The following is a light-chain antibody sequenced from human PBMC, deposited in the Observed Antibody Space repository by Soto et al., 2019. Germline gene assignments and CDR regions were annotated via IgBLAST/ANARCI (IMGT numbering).Light chain of an antibody. Sequence: EILLTQSPGTLSLSPGERATLPCRASQSVSSSYLAWYQQKPGQAPRLLIYGASSRATGIPDRFSGSGSGTDFTLTISRLEPEDFAVYYCQQYGDATRTFGQGTKLDIK. J-gene: IGKJ1*01. CDR1: QSVSSSY. CDR2: GAS. V-gene: IGKV3-20*01. CDR3: QQYGDATRT.